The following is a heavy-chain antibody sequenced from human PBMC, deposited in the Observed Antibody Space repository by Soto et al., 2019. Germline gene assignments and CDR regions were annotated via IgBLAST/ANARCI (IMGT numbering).Heavy chain of an antibody. CDR1: GFTFSSYA. D-gene: IGHD3-22*01. CDR2: ISGSGGST. V-gene: IGHV3-23*01. CDR3: AKDLTQGYYYGSSGYPDAFDI. J-gene: IGHJ3*02. Sequence: QPGGSLRLSCAASGFTFSSYAMSWVRQAPGKGLEWVSAISGSGGSTYYADSVKGRFTISRDNSKNTLYLQMNSLRAEDTAVYYCAKDLTQGYYYGSSGYPDAFDIWGQGTMVTVSS.